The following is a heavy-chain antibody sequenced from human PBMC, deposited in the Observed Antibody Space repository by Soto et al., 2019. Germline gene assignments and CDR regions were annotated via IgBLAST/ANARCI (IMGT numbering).Heavy chain of an antibody. CDR3: ARHYSSGSRNWFDP. D-gene: IGHD6-19*01. Sequence: LSLTCSVSGGSINSSSYFWGWVRQPPGKGLEWIGSIYYSGSTYYNPSLRSRVTISVDTSKNQFSLKLSSVTAADTAVFYCARHYSSGSRNWFDPWGQGTLVTVSS. CDR1: GGSINSSSYF. CDR2: IYYSGST. V-gene: IGHV4-39*01. J-gene: IGHJ5*02.